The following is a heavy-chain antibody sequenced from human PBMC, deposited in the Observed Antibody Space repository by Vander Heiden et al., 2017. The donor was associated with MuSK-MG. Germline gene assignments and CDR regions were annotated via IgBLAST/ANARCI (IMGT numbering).Heavy chain of an antibody. J-gene: IGHJ4*02. D-gene: IGHD6-13*01. V-gene: IGHV1-46*01. Sequence: QVQLVQSGAEVKKTGDSVKVSCKASGYTFTSYYMHWVRQAPGQGLEWMGIINPSGGSTSDAQKFQGRVTMTRDTSTSTVYMELSILISEDTAVYYCARAGIAGFRYWGQVTLVTVSS. CDR2: INPSGGST. CDR1: GYTFTSYY. CDR3: ARAGIAGFRY.